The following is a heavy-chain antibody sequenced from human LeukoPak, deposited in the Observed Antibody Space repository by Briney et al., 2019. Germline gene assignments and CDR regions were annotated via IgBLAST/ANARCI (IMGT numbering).Heavy chain of an antibody. CDR3: ARIISYYDFWSGYSIFGY. Sequence: PSETLSLTCAAYGGSFSGYYWSWIRQPPGKGLEWIGEINHSGSTDYNPSLKSRVTISVDTSKNQFSLKLSSVTAAHTAVYYCARIISYYDFWSGYSIFGYWGQGTLVTVSS. CDR1: GGSFSGYY. V-gene: IGHV4-34*01. CDR2: INHSGST. D-gene: IGHD3-3*01. J-gene: IGHJ4*02.